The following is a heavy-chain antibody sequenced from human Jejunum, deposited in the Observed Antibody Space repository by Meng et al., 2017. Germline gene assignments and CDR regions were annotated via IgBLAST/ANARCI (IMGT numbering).Heavy chain of an antibody. CDR1: GGSISNW. Sequence: QGTLQESGPGLVKPSGTLSLTCTVSGGSISNWWSWVRQPPGKGLEWIGDIYHSGTTNYNPSLQSRVTISVDKSENQFSLKLRSVTAADTAVYYCARVQGDFYDNDAYYSYFAYWGPGALVTVSS. CDR2: IYHSGTT. V-gene: IGHV4-4*02. CDR3: ARVQGDFYDNDAYYSYFAY. D-gene: IGHD3-22*01. J-gene: IGHJ4*02.